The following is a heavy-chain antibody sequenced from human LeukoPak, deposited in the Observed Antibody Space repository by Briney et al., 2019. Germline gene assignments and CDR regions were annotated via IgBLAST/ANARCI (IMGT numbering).Heavy chain of an antibody. D-gene: IGHD2-21*01. J-gene: IGHJ6*02. CDR3: AKLLGTIYPLWGMDV. CDR2: ISNSGGST. V-gene: IGHV3-23*01. CDR1: GVIFSKYA. Sequence: GGSLRLSCGVSGVIFSKYAMSWFRQAPGKGLEWVSGISNSGGSTYYADSVKGRFTISRDNSRDTLYLQMNGLGADDTAVYYCAKLLGTIYPLWGMDVWGPGTTVTVSS.